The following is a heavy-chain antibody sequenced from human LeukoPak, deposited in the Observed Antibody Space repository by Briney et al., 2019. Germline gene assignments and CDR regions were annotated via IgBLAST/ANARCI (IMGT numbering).Heavy chain of an antibody. V-gene: IGHV1-2*02. Sequence: ASVKVSCNVSGYIITGYYLHWVRQAPGQGLEWMGWIHPNSGDTKCAQKFQGRVTMTRKTSIMTRETSIDTAYMELSSLTSDDTAVYYCAREGFPAAVDRWGQGTLVTVSS. D-gene: IGHD2-2*01. CDR2: IHPNSGDT. CDR3: AREGFPAAVDR. J-gene: IGHJ5*02. CDR1: GYIITGYY.